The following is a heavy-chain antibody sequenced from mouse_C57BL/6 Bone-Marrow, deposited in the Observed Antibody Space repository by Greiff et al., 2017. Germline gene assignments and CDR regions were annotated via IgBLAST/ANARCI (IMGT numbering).Heavy chain of an antibody. CDR1: GFTFSSYG. Sequence: EVKLMESGGDLVKPGGSLKLSCAASGFTFSSYGMSWVRQTPDKRLEWVATISSGGSYTYYPDSVKGRFTISRDKAKNTLYLQMSSLKSEDTAMYYCARGYSKDYWGQGTTLTVSS. J-gene: IGHJ2*01. CDR3: ARGYSKDY. CDR2: ISSGGSYT. V-gene: IGHV5-6*01. D-gene: IGHD2-5*01.